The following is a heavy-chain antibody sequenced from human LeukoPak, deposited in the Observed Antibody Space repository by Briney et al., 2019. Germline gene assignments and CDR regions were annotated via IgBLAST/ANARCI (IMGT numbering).Heavy chain of an antibody. V-gene: IGHV3-23*01. CDR1: GFTFDSYA. D-gene: IGHD2-2*01. Sequence: GGSLRLSCAASGFTFDSYAMTWVRQAPGKGLEWVSSISGGGGITNYADSVKGRFTISRDNSKYTLFLQMNSLRAEDTAVYYCAKYGVDCSSTSCYPLYYMXVWGKGTTVTV. CDR3: AKYGVDCSSTSCYPLYYMXV. CDR2: ISGGGGIT. J-gene: IGHJ6*03.